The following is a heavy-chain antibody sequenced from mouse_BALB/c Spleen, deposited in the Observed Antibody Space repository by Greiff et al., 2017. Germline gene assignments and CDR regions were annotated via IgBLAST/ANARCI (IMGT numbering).Heavy chain of an antibody. V-gene: IGHV2-6-7*01. CDR1: GFSLTGYG. J-gene: IGHJ4*01. D-gene: IGHD1-1*01. CDR2: IWGDGST. Sequence: VKLMESGPGLVAPSQSLSITCTVSGFSLTGYGVNWVRQPPGKGLEWLGMIWGDGSTDYNSALKSRLSISKDNSKSQVFLKMNSLQTDDTARYYCARDRDYGSSYEAGAMDYWGQGTSVTVSS. CDR3: ARDRDYGSSYEAGAMDY.